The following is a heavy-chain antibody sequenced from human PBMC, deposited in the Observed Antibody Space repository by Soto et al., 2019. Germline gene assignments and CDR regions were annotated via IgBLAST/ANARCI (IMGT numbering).Heavy chain of an antibody. CDR3: NAQFRDGYSGNYFDY. CDR1: GFTFNSYA. CDR2: ISSRGGRT. D-gene: IGHD1-26*01. V-gene: IGHV3-23*01. J-gene: IGHJ4*02. Sequence: GGSLIVSCAASGFTFNSYAMSWVRQAPGKGLEWVSAISSRGGRTHYADSVKGRFTISRGNSKNTLYPQMNSLKSEDSAIYYCNAQFRDGYSGNYFDYWGQGTLVTVSS.